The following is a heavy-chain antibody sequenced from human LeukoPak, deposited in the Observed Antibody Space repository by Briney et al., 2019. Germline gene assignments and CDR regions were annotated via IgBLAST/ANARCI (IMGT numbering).Heavy chain of an antibody. CDR1: GYTFNSYA. J-gene: IGHJ1*01. V-gene: IGHV1-3*01. CDR3: ARDRDSYGHGGYFQH. CDR2: INAGNGNT. D-gene: IGHD5-18*01. Sequence: APVKVSCKASGYTFNSYAMHWVRQAPGQRLKWMGWINAGNGNTKFSQKFQGRVTITRDTSASTAYMELSSLRSEDTAVYYCARDRDSYGHGGYFQHWGQGTLVTVSS.